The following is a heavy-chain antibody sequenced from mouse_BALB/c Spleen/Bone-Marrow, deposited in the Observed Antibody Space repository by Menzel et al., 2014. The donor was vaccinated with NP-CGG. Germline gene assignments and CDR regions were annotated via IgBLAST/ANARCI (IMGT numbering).Heavy chain of an antibody. CDR3: ARGGIGRSLDY. V-gene: IGHV1S56*01. J-gene: IGHJ4*01. CDR2: IYPGDGST. D-gene: IGHD3-3*01. Sequence: VKVVESGPELVKPGTLVKISCKASGYSFTDYDINWVKQRPGQGLEWIGWIYPGDGSTKYNEKFKGKATLTADRSSSTAYMQLSSLTSESPAVYFCARGGIGRSLDYWGQGTSVTVSS. CDR1: GYSFTDYD.